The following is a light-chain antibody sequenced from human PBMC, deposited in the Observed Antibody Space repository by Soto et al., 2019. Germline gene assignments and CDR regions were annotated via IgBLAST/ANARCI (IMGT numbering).Light chain of an antibody. J-gene: IGLJ1*01. CDR2: EVT. CDR3: SSHTGSSNFYV. CDR1: SSDVGGYNY. Sequence: QSVRNQPPSASGSPGQSVTISCTGTSSDVGGYNYVSWYQQEPGKAPKLMIYEVTKRPSGVPDRFSGSKSGNTASLTVSGLQAEDEADYYCSSHTGSSNFYVFGTGTKVTVL. V-gene: IGLV2-8*01.